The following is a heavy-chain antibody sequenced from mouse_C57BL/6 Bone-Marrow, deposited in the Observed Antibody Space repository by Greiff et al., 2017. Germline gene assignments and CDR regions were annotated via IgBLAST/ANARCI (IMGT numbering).Heavy chain of an antibody. Sequence: QVQLQQSGAELVRPGASVKLSCKASGYTFTDYYINWVKQRPGQGLEWIERIYPGSGNTYYNEKFKGKATLTAEKSSSTAYMQLSSLTSEDSAVYFCARRRFSWFAYWGQGTLVTVSA. V-gene: IGHV1-76*01. CDR1: GYTFTDYY. CDR3: ARRRFSWFAY. CDR2: IYPGSGNT. J-gene: IGHJ3*01.